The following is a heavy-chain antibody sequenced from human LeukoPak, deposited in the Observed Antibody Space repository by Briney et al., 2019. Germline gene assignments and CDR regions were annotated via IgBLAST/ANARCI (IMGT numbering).Heavy chain of an antibody. Sequence: GGSLRLSCAASGFTFSNAWMSWVRQAPGKGLEWVGRIKSKIDGGTTDYGAPVKGRFTISRDDSKNTLYLQMNSLKTEDTAVYYCTTTQYYYDSSGYYLGDYWGQGTLVTVSS. CDR3: TTTQYYYDSSGYYLGDY. CDR1: GFTFSNAW. J-gene: IGHJ4*02. D-gene: IGHD3-22*01. CDR2: IKSKIDGGTT. V-gene: IGHV3-15*01.